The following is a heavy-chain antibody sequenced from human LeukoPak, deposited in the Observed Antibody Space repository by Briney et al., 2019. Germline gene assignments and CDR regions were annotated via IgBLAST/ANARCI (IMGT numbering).Heavy chain of an antibody. J-gene: IGHJ5*02. CDR2: IYHSGST. D-gene: IGHD5-18*01. V-gene: IGHV4-38-2*02. CDR1: GYSISSGYY. Sequence: PSETLSLTCTVSGYSISSGYYWGWIRPPPGKGLEWIGSIYHSGSTYYNPSLKSRVTISVDTSKNQFSLKLSSVTAADTAVYYCARCVGLYSYGYFAGDEEYNWFDPWGQGTLVTVSS. CDR3: ARCVGLYSYGYFAGDEEYNWFDP.